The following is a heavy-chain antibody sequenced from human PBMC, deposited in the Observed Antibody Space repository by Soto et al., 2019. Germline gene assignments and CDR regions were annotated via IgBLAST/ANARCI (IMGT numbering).Heavy chain of an antibody. V-gene: IGHV1-58*01. D-gene: IGHD1-7*01. J-gene: IGHJ4*02. CDR3: AAEVGRGNTAY. Sequence: KFAGKAAGFTSTNCAVHWVRQARGQGLEWIGWIGVGSGSTNYDQTFQERVTITREMSTTTAYMQLSSLRSADTAMYYCAAEVGRGNTAYWGQGTLVTVSS. CDR2: IGVGSGST. CDR1: GFTSTNCA.